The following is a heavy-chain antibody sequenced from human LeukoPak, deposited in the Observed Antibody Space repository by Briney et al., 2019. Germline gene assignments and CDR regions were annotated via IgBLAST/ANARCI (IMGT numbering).Heavy chain of an antibody. CDR2: ISYDGSNK. CDR3: ARDSPPIVVAPPDAFDI. V-gene: IGHV3-30-3*01. J-gene: IGHJ3*02. D-gene: IGHD3-22*01. Sequence: PGGSLRLSCAASGFTFSSYAMHWVRPAPGKGLEWVAVISYDGSNKYYADSVKGRFTISRDNSKNTLYLQMNSLRAEDTAVYYCARDSPPIVVAPPDAFDIWGQGTMVTVSS. CDR1: GFTFSSYA.